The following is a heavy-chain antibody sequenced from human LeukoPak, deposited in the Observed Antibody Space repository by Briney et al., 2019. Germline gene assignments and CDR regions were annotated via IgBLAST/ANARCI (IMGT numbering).Heavy chain of an antibody. CDR2: ISSDASTI. J-gene: IGHJ4*02. CDR1: GFTFRSYE. V-gene: IGHV3-48*03. CDR3: ARVVAHLLDC. Sequence: PGGSLRLSCAASGFTFRSYEMNWVRRAPGKGLEWISYISSDASTIYYADSVRGRFTASRDNAQNSLYLQMSSLRAEDTAVYYCARVVAHLLDCWGQGTLVTVSS.